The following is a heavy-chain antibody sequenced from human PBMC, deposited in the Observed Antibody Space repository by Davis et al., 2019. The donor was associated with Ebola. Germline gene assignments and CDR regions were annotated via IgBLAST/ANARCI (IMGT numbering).Heavy chain of an antibody. V-gene: IGHV4-31*09. CDR3: NGVVIIRGSWFDP. J-gene: IGHJ5*02. D-gene: IGHD3-3*01. Sequence: MPSETLSLTCTVSGGSISSGGYYWSWIRQHPGKGLEWIGYIYYSGSTYYNPSLKSRVTISVDTSKNQFSLKLSSVTAADTAVYYCNGVVIIRGSWFDPWGQGTLVTVSS. CDR2: IYYSGST. CDR1: GGSISSGGYY.